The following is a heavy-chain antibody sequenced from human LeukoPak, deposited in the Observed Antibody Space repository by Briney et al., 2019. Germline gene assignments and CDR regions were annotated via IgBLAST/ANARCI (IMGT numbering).Heavy chain of an antibody. CDR1: GFMFTSYW. Sequence: GGSLRLSCAASGFMFTSYWMSWIRQAPGKGLEWVANIKEDGSDKYYVESVKGRFTISRDNAKNSLFLQMNSLRAEDTAVYYCATFSGAHHKTFDYWGQGTLVTVSS. D-gene: IGHD1-14*01. CDR2: IKEDGSDK. CDR3: ATFSGAHHKTFDY. J-gene: IGHJ4*02. V-gene: IGHV3-7*01.